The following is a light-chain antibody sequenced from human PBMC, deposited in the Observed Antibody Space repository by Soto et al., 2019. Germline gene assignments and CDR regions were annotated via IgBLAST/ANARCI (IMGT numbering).Light chain of an antibody. J-gene: IGKJ4*01. CDR3: QRATSFPRIP. V-gene: IGKV1D-12*01. Sequence: DIQMTQSPSSVSASVGDRVTITCRARQGISSWLAWYQQKPGKAPKLLIYAASSLQSGVPSRFSGSGSGTDLPLPISSLQPEIFATYYCQRATSFPRIPFGGGTKGEIK. CDR1: QGISSW. CDR2: AAS.